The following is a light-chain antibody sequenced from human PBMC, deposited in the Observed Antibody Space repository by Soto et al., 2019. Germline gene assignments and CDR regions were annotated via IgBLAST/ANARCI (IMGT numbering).Light chain of an antibody. V-gene: IGKV1-5*01. J-gene: IGKJ1*01. Sequence: DIQMTQSPSTLPSFVGDRVTITCRASQNIANWLAWYRQKQGTAPELLIYHASTLVSGVPSRFTGSGSGTEFTLAISGLQPDDFANYFCHQYATYSFGKGTKVEIQ. CDR2: HAS. CDR1: QNIANW. CDR3: HQYATYS.